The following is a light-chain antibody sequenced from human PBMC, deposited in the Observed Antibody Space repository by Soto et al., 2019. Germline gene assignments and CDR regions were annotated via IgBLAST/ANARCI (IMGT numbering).Light chain of an antibody. CDR3: QQRSDWPLT. CDR2: DAS. V-gene: IGKV3-11*01. CDR1: QSVSSY. Sequence: EIVLTQSPTTLSLSPGERATLSCRASQSVSSYFAWYQQKPGQAPRLLIYDASPRAAGIPARFSGSGSGTDFTLTISSLEPEDFAVYYCQQRSDWPLTFGGGTKVDIK. J-gene: IGKJ4*01.